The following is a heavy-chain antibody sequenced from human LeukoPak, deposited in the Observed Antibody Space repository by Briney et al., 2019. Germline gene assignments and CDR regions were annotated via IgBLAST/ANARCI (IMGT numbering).Heavy chain of an antibody. J-gene: IGHJ4*02. CDR3: ARSSSSSPADY. CDR1: GYTFTSYD. V-gene: IGHV1-8*01. D-gene: IGHD6-6*01. Sequence: ASVKVSCKASGYTFTSYDINWVQQATGQGLEWMGWKNPNSGNTGYAQKFQGRVTMTRNTSISTAYMELSSLRSEDTAVYYCARSSSSSPADYWGQGTLVTVSS. CDR2: KNPNSGNT.